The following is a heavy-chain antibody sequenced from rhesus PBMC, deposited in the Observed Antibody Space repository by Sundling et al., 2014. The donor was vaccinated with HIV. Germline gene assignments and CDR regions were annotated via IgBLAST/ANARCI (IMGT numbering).Heavy chain of an antibody. Sequence: EVQLVESGGGLVQPGGSLRLSYTASGFTFSSYGMHWVRQAPGKGLEWVSVISESGGTIYYADSVKGRFTISRDNAKNSLFLQMNSLRAEDTAVYYCTLQRLVFSDYWGQGVLVTVSS. CDR2: ISESGGTI. V-gene: IGHV3-100*01. J-gene: IGHJ4*01. CDR3: TLQRLVFSDY. D-gene: IGHD6-31*01. CDR1: GFTFSSYG.